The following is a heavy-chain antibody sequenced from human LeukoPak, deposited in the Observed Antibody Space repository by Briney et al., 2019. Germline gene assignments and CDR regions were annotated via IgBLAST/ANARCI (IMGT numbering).Heavy chain of an antibody. CDR2: IYYSGSA. J-gene: IGHJ4*02. V-gene: IGHV4-61*01. Sequence: SETLSLTCTVSGGSVSNGNYYWSWLRQPPGKALEWIGYIYYSGSANYNPSLEGRVTISVDTSKNQFSVKLSSVTAADTAVYYCARTQNYYGSGDYWSQGTLVTVSS. CDR1: GGSVSNGNYY. CDR3: ARTQNYYGSGDY. D-gene: IGHD3-10*01.